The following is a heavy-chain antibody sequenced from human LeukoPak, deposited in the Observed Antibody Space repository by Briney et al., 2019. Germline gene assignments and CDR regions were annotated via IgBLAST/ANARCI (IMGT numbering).Heavy chain of an antibody. CDR2: ISSSWTT. Sequence: TSSETLSLTCTLSGGSLXIXXXGXXXXXPGXXLXWXGSISSSWTTKYNPALKSRASISVDTSKNQFSLKLTSATAADTALYYGARQRNQYRSSPFDYWGQGTLVTVSS. CDR3: ARQRNQYRSSPFDY. V-gene: IGHV4-39*01. D-gene: IGHD2-15*01. J-gene: IGHJ4*02. CDR1: GGSLXIXX.